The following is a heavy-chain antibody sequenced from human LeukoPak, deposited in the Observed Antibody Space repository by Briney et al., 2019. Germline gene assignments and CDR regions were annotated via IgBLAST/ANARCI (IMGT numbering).Heavy chain of an antibody. CDR2: IKHDGGDK. D-gene: IGHD3-9*01. Sequence: GGSLRLSCAASGFTFSKYWMSWVRQAPGKGLEWVANIKHDGGDKHYVDSVKGRFTIARDSAKNSLNLQMNSLRAEDTAVYYCARGGNYDILTGYISDYWGQGTLVTVSS. CDR1: GFTFSKYW. V-gene: IGHV3-7*03. CDR3: ARGGNYDILTGYISDY. J-gene: IGHJ4*02.